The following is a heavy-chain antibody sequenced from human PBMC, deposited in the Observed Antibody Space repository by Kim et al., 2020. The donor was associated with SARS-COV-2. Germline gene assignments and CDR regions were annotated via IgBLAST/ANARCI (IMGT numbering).Heavy chain of an antibody. CDR3: ARDMKYCSSTSCYLVRVYYYGMDV. Sequence: SVKVSCKASGGTFSSYAISWVRQAPGQGLEWMGGIIPIFGTANYAQKFQGRVTITADKSTSTAYMELSSLRSEDTAVYYCARDMKYCSSTSCYLVRVYYYGMDVWGQGTTVTVSS. J-gene: IGHJ6*02. V-gene: IGHV1-69*06. CDR2: IIPIFGTA. D-gene: IGHD2-2*01. CDR1: GGTFSSYA.